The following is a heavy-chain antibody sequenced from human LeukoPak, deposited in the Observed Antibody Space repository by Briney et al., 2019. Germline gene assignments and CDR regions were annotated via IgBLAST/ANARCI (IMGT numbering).Heavy chain of an antibody. V-gene: IGHV3-7*04. D-gene: IGHD2-2*01. CDR1: GLNITKYW. CDR2: ISPDGSDI. CDR3: VRGSSSN. Sequence: PGGSLRLSCAVPGLNITKYWMSWVRQAPGKRLEWVANISPDGSDIQCLDSVRDRFTVSRDNARNSLYLEMNRLRVEDTAIYYCVRGSSSNWGQGTLVTVSS. J-gene: IGHJ4*02.